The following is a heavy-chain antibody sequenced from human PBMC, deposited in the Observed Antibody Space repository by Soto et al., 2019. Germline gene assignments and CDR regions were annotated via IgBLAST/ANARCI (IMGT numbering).Heavy chain of an antibody. CDR3: ARGEGNYDSSGYRYFDY. V-gene: IGHV1-2*04. CDR1: GYTFTGYY. Sequence: PSVKVSCKASGYTFTGYYMHWVRQAPGQGLEWMGWINPNSGGTNYAQKFQGWVTMTRDTSISTAYMELSRLRSDDTAVYYCARGEGNYDSSGYRYFDYWGQGTLVTVSS. CDR2: INPNSGGT. D-gene: IGHD3-22*01. J-gene: IGHJ4*02.